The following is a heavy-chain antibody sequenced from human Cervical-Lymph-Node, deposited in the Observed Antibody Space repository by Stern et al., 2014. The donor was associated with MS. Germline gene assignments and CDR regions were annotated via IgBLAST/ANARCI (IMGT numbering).Heavy chain of an antibody. CDR1: GYIFTGYY. J-gene: IGHJ6*02. V-gene: IGHV1-2*02. Sequence: VQLVEAGAEVKKPGASVKVSCKTSGYIFTGYYLHWVRQAPGQVLEWMAWINPNTGGPKYAQKFQGRVTMSRDTSISTAYVELSSLTSDDTAVYYCARDQRGITIFGVVTDYYYLGMDVWGQGTTVTVSS. CDR2: INPNTGGP. CDR3: ARDQRGITIFGVVTDYYYLGMDV. D-gene: IGHD3-3*01.